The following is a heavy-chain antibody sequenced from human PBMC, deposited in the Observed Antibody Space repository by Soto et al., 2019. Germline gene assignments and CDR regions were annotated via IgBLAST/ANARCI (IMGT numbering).Heavy chain of an antibody. V-gene: IGHV2-5*01. Sequence: QITLKESGPTLVRPTQTLTLTCTVSGFSLRTDAVGLAGIRQSPGKALEWLGIIYWNGEKRYKSSLQTRLTITRDTSKNQVVLTMTDMAPLDTATYFCAHRIAAPGRTLDYWGQGVLVTVSS. D-gene: IGHD6-13*01. J-gene: IGHJ4*02. CDR3: AHRIAAPGRTLDY. CDR2: IYWNGEK. CDR1: GFSLRTDAVG.